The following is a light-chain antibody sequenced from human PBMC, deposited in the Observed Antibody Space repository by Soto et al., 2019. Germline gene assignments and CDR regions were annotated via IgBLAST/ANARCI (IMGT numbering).Light chain of an antibody. V-gene: IGKV1-9*01. CDR2: AAS. CDR3: QQLNSYLLT. Sequence: DIQMTQSPSSLSASVGDRVTITCQASQAINSYLHWYQQKPGKAPKLLIYAASTLQSGVPLRFSGSGSGTEFTLTISSLQPEDFATYYCQQLNSYLLTFGGGTKVDIK. CDR1: QAINSY. J-gene: IGKJ4*01.